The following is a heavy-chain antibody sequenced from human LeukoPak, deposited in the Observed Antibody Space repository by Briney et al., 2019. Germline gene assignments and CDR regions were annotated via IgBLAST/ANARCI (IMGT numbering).Heavy chain of an antibody. V-gene: IGHV3-48*01. D-gene: IGHD4-17*01. J-gene: IGHJ6*04. CDR3: ARVGYGDYDRDEMDV. CDR1: GFTFSSYS. Sequence: PGGSLRLSCAASGFTFSSYSMNWVRQAPGKGLEWVSYISSSSSTIYYADSVKGRFTISRDNAKNSLYLQMNSLRAEDTAVYYCARVGYGDYDRDEMDVWGKGTTVTVSS. CDR2: ISSSSSTI.